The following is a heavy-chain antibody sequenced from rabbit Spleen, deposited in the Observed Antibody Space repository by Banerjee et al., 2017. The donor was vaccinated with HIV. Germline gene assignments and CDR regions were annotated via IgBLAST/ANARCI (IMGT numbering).Heavy chain of an antibody. CDR2: ISTASSKT. D-gene: IGHD4-2*01. Sequence: QEQLEESGGDLVKPEGSLTLTCTASGFSFSNYWICWVRQAPGKGLEWIACISTASSKTYYASWAKGRFTISRSTSLNTVTLQMTSLTAADTATYLCARGLNPDSKYSFILWGQGTLVTVS. CDR1: GFSFSNYW. CDR3: ARGLNPDSKYSFIL. V-gene: IGHV1S45*01. J-gene: IGHJ3*01.